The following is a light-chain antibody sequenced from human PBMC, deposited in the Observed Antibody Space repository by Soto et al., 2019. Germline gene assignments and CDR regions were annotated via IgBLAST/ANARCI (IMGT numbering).Light chain of an antibody. CDR3: HQYGGSPPYA. CDR2: DAS. CDR1: QSVSSSY. V-gene: IGKV3-20*01. Sequence: EIVLTQSPGTLSLSPGERATLSCRASQSVSSSYLAWYQQKPGQAPRLLIYDASTRATGLPDRFSGSGSGTDFTFTISRLEPEDFAVYYCHQYGGSPPYAFGQGTRLEIK. J-gene: IGKJ5*01.